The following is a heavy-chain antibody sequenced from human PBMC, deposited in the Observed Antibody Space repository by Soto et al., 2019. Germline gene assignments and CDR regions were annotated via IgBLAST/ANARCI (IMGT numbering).Heavy chain of an antibody. V-gene: IGHV4-30-4*01. CDR2: IYYSGST. Sequence: QVQLQESGPGLVKPSQTLSLTCTVSGGSISSGDYYWSWIRQPPGKGLEWIGYIYYSGSTYYNPSLKXLXTXSXXTSKNQFSLKLSSVTAADPAVYYCASVSYFNAFDYWGQGTLVTVSS. CDR3: ASVSYFNAFDY. CDR1: GGSISSGDYY. D-gene: IGHD3-9*01. J-gene: IGHJ4*02.